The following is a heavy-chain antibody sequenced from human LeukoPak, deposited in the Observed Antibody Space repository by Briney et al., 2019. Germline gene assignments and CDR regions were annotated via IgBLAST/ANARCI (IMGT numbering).Heavy chain of an antibody. V-gene: IGHV3-7*03. Sequence: GGSLRLSCAASGFTFSSYWMSWVRQAPGKGLEWVATIRQDGSQKYYVDSVKGRFTISRDNAKNSLYLQMNSLRAEDTAVYYCAKTAPTSDIVVVVAANYYYMDVWGKGTTVTVSS. J-gene: IGHJ6*03. D-gene: IGHD2-15*01. CDR1: GFTFSSYW. CDR2: IRQDGSQK. CDR3: AKTAPTSDIVVVVAANYYYMDV.